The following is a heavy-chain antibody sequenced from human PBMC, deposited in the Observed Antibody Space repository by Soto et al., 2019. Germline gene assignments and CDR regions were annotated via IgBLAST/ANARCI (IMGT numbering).Heavy chain of an antibody. CDR1: GYTFTSFG. CDR2: ISAYNGNT. Sequence: QVQLVQSGAEVKKPGASVKVSCKASGYTFTSFGTSWGHQAPGQGLKWRGWISAYNGNTNYPQKLQGRVTMTTDTSTSTAYMELRSLRSDDTAVYYCARALTPTDYWGQGTLVTVSS. CDR3: ARALTPTDY. J-gene: IGHJ4*02. D-gene: IGHD3-9*01. V-gene: IGHV1-18*01.